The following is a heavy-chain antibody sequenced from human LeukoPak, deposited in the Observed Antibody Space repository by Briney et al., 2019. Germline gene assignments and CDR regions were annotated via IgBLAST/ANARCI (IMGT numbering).Heavy chain of an antibody. V-gene: IGHV4-39*07. J-gene: IGHJ4*02. CDR1: GGSISSSSYY. Sequence: SETLSLTCTVSGGSISSSSYYWGWIRQSPGKGLEWISSIYYSGSTYYNPSLKSRVTISIDTSKNQFSLKLSSVTAADTAVYYCARLSTVTTSFDYWGQGTLVTVSS. D-gene: IGHD4-17*01. CDR3: ARLSTVTTSFDY. CDR2: IYYSGST.